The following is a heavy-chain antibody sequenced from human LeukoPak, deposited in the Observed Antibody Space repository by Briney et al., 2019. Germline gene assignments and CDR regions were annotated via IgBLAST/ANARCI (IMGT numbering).Heavy chain of an antibody. CDR3: ARDLVTVTKGFDI. CDR1: DDSFSSHY. D-gene: IGHD4-17*01. CDR2: ISYIGST. J-gene: IGHJ3*02. V-gene: IGHV4-59*11. Sequence: SKTLSLTCAVSDDSFSSHYWTWIRQPPGKGLISYIGSTNYNPSLKSRVTISIDTSKNQFSLKLSSVTAADTAVYYCARDLVTVTKGFDIWGQGTMVSVSS.